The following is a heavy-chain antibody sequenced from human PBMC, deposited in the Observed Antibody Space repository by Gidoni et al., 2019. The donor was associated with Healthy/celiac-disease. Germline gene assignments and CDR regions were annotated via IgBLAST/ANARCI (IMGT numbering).Heavy chain of an antibody. CDR2: IKDNGSEK. V-gene: IGHV3-7*05. CDR3: ARDGGYCSSTSCYSYYYYGMDV. D-gene: IGHD2-2*02. CDR1: GFTFSSYG. J-gene: IGHJ6*02. Sequence: ELQLVESGGGLVEPGGSMRLSCAASGFTFSSYGMSWVRQAPGKGLEWVANIKDNGSEKYYVDSVNGRFTISRDNAKNSLYLQMNSLRAEDTAVYYCARDGGYCSSTSCYSYYYYGMDVWGQGTTVTVSS.